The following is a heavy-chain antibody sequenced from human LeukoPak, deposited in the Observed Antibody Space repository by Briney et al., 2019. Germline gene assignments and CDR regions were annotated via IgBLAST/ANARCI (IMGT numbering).Heavy chain of an antibody. D-gene: IGHD3-22*01. J-gene: IGHJ4*02. CDR3: AKANTYYYDSSGFHYFDY. CDR1: GCTFSSYA. V-gene: IGHV3-23*01. Sequence: GGSLTLSCAASGCTFSSYAMSWVRQPPAKGLGWVSAGSGSGGSTYYADSAKDRFTIFRDNSKNTLYLQMNSLRAADTAVYYCAKANTYYYDSSGFHYFDYWGQGTLVTVSS. CDR2: GSGSGGST.